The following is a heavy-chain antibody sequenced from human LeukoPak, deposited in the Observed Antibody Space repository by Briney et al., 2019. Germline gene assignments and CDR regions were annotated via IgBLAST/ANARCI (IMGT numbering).Heavy chain of an antibody. V-gene: IGHV3-11*01. CDR3: AREAFHGRALDY. CDR2: ISSSGSTI. CDR1: GFTFSDYY. J-gene: IGHJ4*02. Sequence: GGSLRLSCAASGFTFSDYYMSWIRQAPGKGLEWVSYISSSGSTIYYADSVKGRFTISRDNAKNSLYLQMNSLRAEDTAVYYRAREAFHGRALDYWGQGTLVTVSS. D-gene: IGHD2-8*01.